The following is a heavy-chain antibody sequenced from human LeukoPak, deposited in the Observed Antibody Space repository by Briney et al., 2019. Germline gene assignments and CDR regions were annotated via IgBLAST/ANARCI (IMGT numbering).Heavy chain of an antibody. CDR2: IYSGGGT. D-gene: IGHD6-19*01. CDR3: AKETYTSGWNSGANDY. CDR1: GFTVSSNY. Sequence: GGSLRLSCAASGFTVSSNYMSWVRQAPGKGLEWVSVIYSGGGTYYADSVKGRFTISRDNSKNTLYLQMNSLRAEDTALYYCAKETYTSGWNSGANDYWGQGTLVTVSS. J-gene: IGHJ4*02. V-gene: IGHV3-53*01.